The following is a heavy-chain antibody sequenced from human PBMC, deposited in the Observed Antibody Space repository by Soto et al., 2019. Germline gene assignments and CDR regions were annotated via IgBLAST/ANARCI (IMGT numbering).Heavy chain of an antibody. CDR3: ARGIKSQQLGYGMDV. CDR2: IYSGGST. V-gene: IGHV3-53*05. D-gene: IGHD6-13*01. CDR1: GFTVSSNY. J-gene: IGHJ6*02. Sequence: GGSLRLSCAASGFTVSSNYMSWVRQAPGKGLEWVTSIYSGGSTYYADSGEGRITISRDNTKNTLYLQMNSLRAEDTAVYYCARGIKSQQLGYGMDVWGQGTTVTVSS.